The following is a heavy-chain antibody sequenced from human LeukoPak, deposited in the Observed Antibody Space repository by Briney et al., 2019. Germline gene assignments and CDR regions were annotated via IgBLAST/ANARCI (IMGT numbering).Heavy chain of an antibody. CDR1: GFTFSDYY. Sequence: PGGSLRLSCAASGFTFSDYYMSWIRQAPGKGLEWVANIKQDGSEKYYVDSVKGRFTISRDNAKNSLYLQMNSLRAEDTAVYYCARDQEVIVATIDGNYFDYWGQGTLVTVSS. CDR2: IKQDGSEK. CDR3: ARDQEVIVATIDGNYFDY. D-gene: IGHD5-12*01. V-gene: IGHV3-7*01. J-gene: IGHJ4*02.